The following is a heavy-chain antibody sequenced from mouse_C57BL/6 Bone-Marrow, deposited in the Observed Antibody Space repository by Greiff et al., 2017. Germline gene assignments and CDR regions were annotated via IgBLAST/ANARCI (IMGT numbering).Heavy chain of an antibody. CDR3: TTDGYDRGYWYFDV. D-gene: IGHD2-2*01. CDR1: GFNIKDDY. V-gene: IGHV14-4*01. Sequence: EVQLQQSGAELVRPGASVKLSCTASGFNIKDDYMHWVKQRPEQGLEWIGWIDPENGDTEYASKFQGKATITADTSSNTAYLQLSSLTSEDTAVYYCTTDGYDRGYWYFDVWGTGTTVTVSS. CDR2: IDPENGDT. J-gene: IGHJ1*03.